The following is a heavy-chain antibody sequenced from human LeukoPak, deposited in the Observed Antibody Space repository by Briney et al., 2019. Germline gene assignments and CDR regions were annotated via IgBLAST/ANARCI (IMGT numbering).Heavy chain of an antibody. D-gene: IGHD5-18*01. CDR2: IYPGDSDT. J-gene: IGHJ3*02. CDR3: ARHRGYSYGYGPNDAFDI. Sequence: GESLKISCKGSGYSFTSYWIGWVRQMPGKGLEWMGIIYPGDSDTRYSPSFQGQVTISADKSISTAYLQWSSLKASDTAMYYCARHRGYSYGYGPNDAFDIWGQGTMVTVSS. V-gene: IGHV5-51*01. CDR1: GYSFTSYW.